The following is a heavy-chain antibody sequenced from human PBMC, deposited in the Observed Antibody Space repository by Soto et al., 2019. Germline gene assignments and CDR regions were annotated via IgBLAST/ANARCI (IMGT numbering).Heavy chain of an antibody. J-gene: IGHJ6*02. V-gene: IGHV4-4*07. CDR1: GCSISSYY. CDR2: IYTSGST. Sequence: PSDTLSLTCTFSGCSISSYYWSWIRQPAGKGLEWIGRIYTSGSTNYNPSLKSRVTMSVDTSKNQFSLKLSSVTAADTAVYYCARDLLIAGSAQFFYYYYGMDVWGQGTTVTVSS. D-gene: IGHD3-3*01. CDR3: ARDLLIAGSAQFFYYYYGMDV.